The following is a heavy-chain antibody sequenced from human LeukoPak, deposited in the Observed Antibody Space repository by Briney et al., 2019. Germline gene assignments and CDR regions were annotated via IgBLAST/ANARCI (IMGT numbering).Heavy chain of an antibody. CDR1: GFTFSSYA. V-gene: IGHV3-23*01. CDR3: AKRFRRSPVVVVAATYNWFDP. J-gene: IGHJ5*02. CDR2: VSGSGGST. D-gene: IGHD2-15*01. Sequence: GGSLRLSCAASGFTFSSYAMSWVHQAPGKGLEWVSAVSGSGGSTYYADSVKGRFTISRDNSKNTLYLQMNSLRAEDTAVYYCAKRFRRSPVVVVAATYNWFDPWGQGTLVTVSS.